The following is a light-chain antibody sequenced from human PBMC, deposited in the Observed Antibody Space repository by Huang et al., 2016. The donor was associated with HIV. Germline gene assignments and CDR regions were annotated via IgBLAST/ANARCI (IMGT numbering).Light chain of an antibody. CDR3: QQYGSSRT. CDR1: QSVSSSY. V-gene: IGKV3-20*01. Sequence: EIVLTQSPGTLSLSPGERATLSCRASQSVSSSYLAWYQQKPGQAPRHLIDGASSRATGIPDRFSGSGSGTDFTLTISRLEPEDFAVYYCQQYGSSRTFGQGTKVEIK. J-gene: IGKJ1*01. CDR2: GAS.